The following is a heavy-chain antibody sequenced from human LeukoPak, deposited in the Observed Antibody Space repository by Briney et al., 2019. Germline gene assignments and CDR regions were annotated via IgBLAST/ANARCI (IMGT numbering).Heavy chain of an antibody. CDR2: IYYSGST. Sequence: SETLSLTCTVSGGPISSSSYYWGWIRQPPGKGLEWIGSIYYSGSTYYNPSLKSRVTISVDTSKNQFSLKLSSVTAADTAVYYCARDRPPYSSRPRFDPWGQGTLVTVSS. D-gene: IGHD6-13*01. CDR1: GGPISSSSYY. J-gene: IGHJ5*02. V-gene: IGHV4-39*07. CDR3: ARDRPPYSSRPRFDP.